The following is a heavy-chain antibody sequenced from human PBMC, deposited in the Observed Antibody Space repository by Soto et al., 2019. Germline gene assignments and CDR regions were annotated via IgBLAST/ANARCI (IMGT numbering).Heavy chain of an antibody. D-gene: IGHD6-19*01. J-gene: IGHJ6*02. CDR3: ARGVAVAGHYYYYGMDV. CDR1: GGTFSSYA. V-gene: IGHV1-69*13. CDR2: IIPIFGTA. Sequence: SVKVSCKASGGTFSSYAISWVRQAPGQGLEWMGGIIPIFGTANYAQKLQGRVTITADESTSTAYMELSSLRSEDTAVYYCARGVAVAGHYYYYGMDVWGQGTTVTVSS.